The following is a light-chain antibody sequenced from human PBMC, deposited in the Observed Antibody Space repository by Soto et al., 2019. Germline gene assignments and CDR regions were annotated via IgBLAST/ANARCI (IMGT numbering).Light chain of an antibody. CDR2: GNS. V-gene: IGLV1-40*01. J-gene: IGLJ1*01. CDR3: QSYDSSLSGLGV. Sequence: QSVLTQPPSVSGAPGQRVTISCTGSSSNIGAGYDVHWYQQLPGTAPKLLIYGNSNRPSGFPDRFSGSKSGTSAALAITGLQAEDEADYYCQSYDSSLSGLGVFVTGTTLTVL. CDR1: SSNIGAGYD.